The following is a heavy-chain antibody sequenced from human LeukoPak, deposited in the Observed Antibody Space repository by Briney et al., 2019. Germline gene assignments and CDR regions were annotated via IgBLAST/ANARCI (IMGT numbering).Heavy chain of an antibody. D-gene: IGHD6-13*01. J-gene: IGHJ4*02. V-gene: IGHV1-69*13. Sequence: EASVKVSCKASGGTFSSYAISWVRQAPGQGLEWMGGIIPIFGTANYAQKFQGRVTITADESTSTAYMELSSLRSEDTAVYYCASSRIAAAGTGDYFDYWGQGTLVTVSS. CDR3: ASSRIAAAGTGDYFDY. CDR2: IIPIFGTA. CDR1: GGTFSSYA.